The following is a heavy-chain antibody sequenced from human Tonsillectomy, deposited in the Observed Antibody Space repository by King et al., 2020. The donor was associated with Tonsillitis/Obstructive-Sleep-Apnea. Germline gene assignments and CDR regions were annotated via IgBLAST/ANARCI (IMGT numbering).Heavy chain of an antibody. Sequence: QLVQSGAEVKKPGASVKVSCKASGYSFPNYGISWVRQAPGQGLEWMGWISAYNGHTNYAQKLQGRVTMTTDTSASTAYMELRSLRSDDTAVYYCARDSMSHYYDSSGYYTFAYWGQGTLVTVFS. CDR1: GYSFPNYG. CDR3: ARDSMSHYYDSSGYYTFAY. D-gene: IGHD3-22*01. CDR2: ISAYNGHT. V-gene: IGHV1-18*01. J-gene: IGHJ4*02.